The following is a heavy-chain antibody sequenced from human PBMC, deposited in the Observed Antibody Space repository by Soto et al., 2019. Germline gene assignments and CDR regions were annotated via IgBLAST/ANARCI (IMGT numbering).Heavy chain of an antibody. J-gene: IGHJ4*02. CDR1: GFTFSSYS. Sequence: EVQLVESGGGLVQPGGSLRLSCAASGFTFSSYSMNWVRQAPGKGLEWVSYISSSGSTIYYADSVKGRFTVSRDNAKNSLYLQMNSLRAEDTAVYYCARDRGQLWSLDYWGQGTLVTVSS. CDR3: ARDRGQLWSLDY. CDR2: ISSSGSTI. V-gene: IGHV3-48*04. D-gene: IGHD5-18*01.